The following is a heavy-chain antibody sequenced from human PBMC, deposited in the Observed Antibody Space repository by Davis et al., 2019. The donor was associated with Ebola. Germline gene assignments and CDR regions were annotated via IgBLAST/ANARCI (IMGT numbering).Heavy chain of an antibody. J-gene: IGHJ6*02. D-gene: IGHD3-10*01. Sequence: MPSETLSLTCTVSGGSISSGDYYWSWIRQPPGKGLEWIGYIYYSGSTYYNPSLKSRVTISVDTSKNQFSLKLSSVTAADTAVYYCARSVLRGVLGHYYGMDVWGQGTTVTVSS. V-gene: IGHV4-30-4*01. CDR3: ARSVLRGVLGHYYGMDV. CDR1: GGSISSGDYY. CDR2: IYYSGST.